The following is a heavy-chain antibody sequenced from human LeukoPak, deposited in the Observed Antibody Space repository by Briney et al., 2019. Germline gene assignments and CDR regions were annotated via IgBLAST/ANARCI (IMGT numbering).Heavy chain of an antibody. J-gene: IGHJ6*03. CDR2: ISSSGSTI. CDR3: AGLPTVTTSGYMDV. Sequence: PGGSLRLSCAASGFTFSSYEMNWVRQAPGKGLEWVSYISSSGSTIYYADSVKGRFTISRDNAKNSLYLQMNSLRAEDTAVYYCAGLPTVTTSGYMDVWGKGTTVTVSS. D-gene: IGHD4-17*01. V-gene: IGHV3-48*03. CDR1: GFTFSSYE.